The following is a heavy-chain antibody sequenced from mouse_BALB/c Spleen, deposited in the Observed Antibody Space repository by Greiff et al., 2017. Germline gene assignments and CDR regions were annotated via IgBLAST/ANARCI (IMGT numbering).Heavy chain of an antibody. CDR1: GYTFTSYW. Sequence: QVQLKESGAELAKPGASVKMSCKASGYTFTSYWMHWVKQRPGQGLEWIGYINPSTGYTEYNQKFKDKATLTADKSSSTAYMQLSSLTSEDSAVYYCAREAHYYGSSPRYFDVWGAGTTVTVSS. J-gene: IGHJ1*01. CDR3: AREAHYYGSSPRYFDV. D-gene: IGHD1-1*01. V-gene: IGHV1-7*01. CDR2: INPSTGYT.